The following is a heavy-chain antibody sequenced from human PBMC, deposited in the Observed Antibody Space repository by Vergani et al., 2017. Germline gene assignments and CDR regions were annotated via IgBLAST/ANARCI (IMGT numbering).Heavy chain of an antibody. CDR1: GFSFSDHY. Sequence: QVQLVESGGGLVKPGGSLRLSCAASGFSFSDHYMTWIRQAPGKGLEWVSYISNRGNTIEYADSVKGRFSISRDNAKSSLFLQMDSLRAEDTAVYYCAGDHRDYNNYPGTFDIWGQGSMVTVSS. CDR2: ISNRGNTI. D-gene: IGHD5-24*01. J-gene: IGHJ3*02. CDR3: AGDHRDYNNYPGTFDI. V-gene: IGHV3-11*01.